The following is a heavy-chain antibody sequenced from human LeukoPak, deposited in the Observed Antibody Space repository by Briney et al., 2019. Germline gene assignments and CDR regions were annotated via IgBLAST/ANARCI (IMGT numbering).Heavy chain of an antibody. CDR2: IHPNDGGT. CDR1: GYTFNIYY. Sequence: ASVEVSCKTSGYTFNIYYVQWVRQAPGQGLEWMGVIHPNDGGTTYAQKFQGRIIMTSDTSTSTIYMELSSLKSDDTAVYYCARGDIDHWGQGTLVTVSS. CDR3: ARGDIDH. J-gene: IGHJ5*02. V-gene: IGHV1-46*02.